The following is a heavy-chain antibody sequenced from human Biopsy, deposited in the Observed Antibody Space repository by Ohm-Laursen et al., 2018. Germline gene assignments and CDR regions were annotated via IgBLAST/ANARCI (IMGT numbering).Heavy chain of an antibody. CDR3: ARDRGFYSDRTVPGYFDL. Sequence: TLSLTCTVSGGSFTGHYWSWIRQPPGKGLEWIGHISYTGYTSYNASLKSRVTISVDTSRNHFSLGLRSVTPADTAIYYCARDRGFYSDRTVPGYFDLWGRGTLITVSS. CDR1: GGSFTGHY. J-gene: IGHJ2*01. D-gene: IGHD3-22*01. V-gene: IGHV4-59*11. CDR2: ISYTGYT.